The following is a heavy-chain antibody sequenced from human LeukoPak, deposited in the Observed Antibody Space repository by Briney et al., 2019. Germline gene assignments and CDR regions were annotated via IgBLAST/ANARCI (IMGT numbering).Heavy chain of an antibody. D-gene: IGHD5-18*01. CDR1: GFTFSSYA. Sequence: GGSLRLSCAASGFTFSSYAMSWVRQAPGKGLEWVSAISGSGGSTYYADSVKGRFTISRDNSKNTLYLQMNSLRAEDTAVYYCAKDYEYSYGRLVGYFDYWGQGTLVTVSS. CDR3: AKDYEYSYGRLVGYFDY. V-gene: IGHV3-23*01. J-gene: IGHJ4*02. CDR2: ISGSGGST.